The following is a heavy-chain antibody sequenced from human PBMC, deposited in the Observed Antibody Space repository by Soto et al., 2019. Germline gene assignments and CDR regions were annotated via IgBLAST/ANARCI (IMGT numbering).Heavy chain of an antibody. CDR3: ARQGMGSSGWYYEFDY. Sequence: TSQTNSLTSTVAYGTSVNSSYYWVRNRKPPGKGLEWIGSIYYSGSTYYNPSLKSRVTISVDTSKNQFSLKLSSVTAADTAVYYFARQGMGSSGWYYEFDYWGQGTLVSVFS. D-gene: IGHD6-19*01. CDR2: IYYSGST. J-gene: IGHJ4*02. CDR1: YGTSVNSSYY. V-gene: IGHV4-39*01.